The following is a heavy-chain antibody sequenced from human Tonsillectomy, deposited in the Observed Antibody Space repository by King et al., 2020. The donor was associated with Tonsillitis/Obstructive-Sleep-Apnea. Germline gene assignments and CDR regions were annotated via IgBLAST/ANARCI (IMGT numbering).Heavy chain of an antibody. Sequence: VQLVESGGGLVKPGGSLRLSCAASGFTFNNYAMNWVRQSPGKGLEWVSSISTAGTYIFYADSVKGRFAISRDNAKNSLYLQMNSLRAEDTAIYYCARDEGKCTITSCYTWFDPWGQGTLVTVSS. J-gene: IGHJ5*02. V-gene: IGHV3-21*06. D-gene: IGHD2-2*02. CDR1: GFTFNNYA. CDR3: ARDEGKCTITSCYTWFDP. CDR2: ISTAGTYI.